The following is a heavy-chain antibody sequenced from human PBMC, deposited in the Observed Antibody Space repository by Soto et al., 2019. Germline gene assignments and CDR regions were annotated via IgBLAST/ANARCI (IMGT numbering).Heavy chain of an antibody. CDR2: IDWDDDK. V-gene: IGHV2-70*01. D-gene: IGHD3-10*01. CDR3: ARGAIHYGSGSYSLYFDY. CDR1: GFSLSTSAMC. J-gene: IGHJ4*02. Sequence: SGPTLVNPTQTLTLTCTFSGFSLSTSAMCVTWIRQPPGKALEWLALIDWDDDKYYSTSLKTRLTISKDTSKKQVVLTMTNMHPVDTATYYCARGAIHYGSGSYSLYFDYWGQGTLVTVSS.